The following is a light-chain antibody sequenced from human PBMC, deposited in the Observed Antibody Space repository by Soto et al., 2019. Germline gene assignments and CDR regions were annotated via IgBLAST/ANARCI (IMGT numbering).Light chain of an antibody. CDR3: QQYYSTPWT. CDR1: QSVLYSSNNKNY. V-gene: IGKV4-1*01. Sequence: DIVLTQSPDSLAVSLGERATINCKSSQSVLYSSNNKNYLSWYQQKLGQPPKLLIYWASTWESGVPDRFSGSGSGADFTLTISSLQAEDVAVYYCQQYYSTPWTFGQGTKVEIK. J-gene: IGKJ1*01. CDR2: WAS.